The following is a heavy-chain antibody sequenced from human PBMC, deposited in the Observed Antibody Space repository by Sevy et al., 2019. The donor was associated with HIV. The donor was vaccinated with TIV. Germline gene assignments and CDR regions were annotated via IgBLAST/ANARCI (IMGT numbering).Heavy chain of an antibody. CDR1: GLTFSDYY. J-gene: IGHJ4*02. CDR3: ARVEHLEWSPNSPDYFDY. V-gene: IGHV3-11*01. Sequence: GGSLRLSCAASGLTFSDYYMTWIRQAPGKGLEWVSYISSSGSTISNADFVKGRFTISRDNAKNSLFLQMNSLRAEDTAVYYCARVEHLEWSPNSPDYFDYWGQGTLVTVSS. D-gene: IGHD3-3*01. CDR2: ISSSGSTI.